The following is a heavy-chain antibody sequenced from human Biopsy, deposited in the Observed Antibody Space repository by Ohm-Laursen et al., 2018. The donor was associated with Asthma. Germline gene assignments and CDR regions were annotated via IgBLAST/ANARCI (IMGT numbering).Heavy chain of an antibody. CDR1: YRSITSGGYY. J-gene: IGHJ4*02. Sequence: SDTLSLTCAVSYRSITSGGYYWTWIRQHPGKGLEWIGFIYYSGSTYYNPSLKSRVSISIDTSKNQFSLKLSSVTAADTAVYYCARAQDYYDSRGYYRSFDYWGQGTLVTVSS. D-gene: IGHD3-22*01. CDR2: IYYSGST. CDR3: ARAQDYYDSRGYYRSFDY. V-gene: IGHV4-31*02.